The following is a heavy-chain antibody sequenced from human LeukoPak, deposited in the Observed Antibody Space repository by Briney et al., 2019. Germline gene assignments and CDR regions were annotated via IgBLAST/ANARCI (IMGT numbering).Heavy chain of an antibody. D-gene: IGHD4-23*01. Sequence: SSPVLVKPTAALTLTGTGTGFSLSDARMGVSWIRQPPGKPLEWPAHIFSNDEKSYSTSLKSRLTISKDTSKSQVVLTMTNMDPVDTATYYCARALTTVANDYWGQETLVTVSS. CDR2: IFSNDEK. V-gene: IGHV2-26*01. CDR1: GFSLSDARMG. CDR3: ARALTTVANDY. J-gene: IGHJ4*02.